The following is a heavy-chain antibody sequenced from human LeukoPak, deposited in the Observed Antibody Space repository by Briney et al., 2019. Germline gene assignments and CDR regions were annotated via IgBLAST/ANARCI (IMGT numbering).Heavy chain of an antibody. V-gene: IGHV1-18*01. CDR1: GYTFTSYG. CDR3: ARRFRSSTSCHTYYFDY. Sequence: ASVKVSCKASGYTFTSYGISWVRQAPGQGLEWMGWISAYNGNTNYAQKLQGRVTMTTDTSTSTAYMELRSLRSDDTAVYYCARRFRSSTSCHTYYFDYWGQGTLVTVSS. CDR2: ISAYNGNT. D-gene: IGHD2-2*02. J-gene: IGHJ4*02.